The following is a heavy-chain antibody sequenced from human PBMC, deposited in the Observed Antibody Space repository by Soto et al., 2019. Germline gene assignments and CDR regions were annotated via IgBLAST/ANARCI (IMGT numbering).Heavy chain of an antibody. D-gene: IGHD6-6*01. CDR3: AKDVEYSSSFFLDY. Sequence: GGSLRLSCAASGFSFSSYAMSWVRQAPGKGMEWVSAISGSGGSTYYADSVKGRFTISRDNSKNTLYLQMNSLRAEDTAVYYCAKDVEYSSSFFLDYWGQGTLDPVSS. J-gene: IGHJ4*02. CDR1: GFSFSSYA. CDR2: ISGSGGST. V-gene: IGHV3-23*01.